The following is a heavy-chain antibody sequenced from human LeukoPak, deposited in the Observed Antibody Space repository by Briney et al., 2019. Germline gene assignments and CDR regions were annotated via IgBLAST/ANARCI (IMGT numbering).Heavy chain of an antibody. CDR2: ISGSGGST. D-gene: IGHD3-3*01. V-gene: IGHV3-23*01. Sequence: GGSLRLSCAASGFTFSSYAMSWVRQAPGKGLEWVSAISGSGGSTYYADSVKGRFTISRDNSKNTLYLQMNSLRAEDTAVYYCAKLWSRRFDKTYYFDSWGQGTLVTVSS. CDR3: AKLWSRRFDKTYYFDS. CDR1: GFTFSSYA. J-gene: IGHJ4*02.